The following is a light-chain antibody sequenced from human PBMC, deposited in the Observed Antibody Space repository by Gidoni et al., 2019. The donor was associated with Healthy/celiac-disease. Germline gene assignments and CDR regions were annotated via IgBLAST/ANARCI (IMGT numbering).Light chain of an antibody. CDR2: DAS. J-gene: IGKJ5*01. CDR3: RQYGNTPSST. CDR1: QSVSSSY. Sequence: ELVLTSSPATLPLSPRERATFSCGASQSVSSSYLAWYQQKPGLAPRLLIYDASSTATGIPDRFSSSRSGTDFTLTISRLEPEDVAVYYCRQYGNTPSSTFXQXTRLEIK. V-gene: IGKV3D-20*01.